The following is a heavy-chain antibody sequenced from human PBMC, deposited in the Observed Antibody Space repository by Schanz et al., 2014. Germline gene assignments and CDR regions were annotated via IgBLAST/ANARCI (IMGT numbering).Heavy chain of an antibody. CDR3: VRWGAS. D-gene: IGHD3-16*01. CDR1: GFTFSNFA. J-gene: IGHJ5*02. Sequence: VHLVESGGGLVQPGGSLRLSCAASGFTFSNFAIHWVRQAPGKGLEWVAVISYDGSHKDYADSVKGRFTISRDNAKNTLYLQMSRLRVEDTAVYYCVRWGASWGQGTLVTVSS. V-gene: IGHV3-30*04. CDR2: ISYDGSHK.